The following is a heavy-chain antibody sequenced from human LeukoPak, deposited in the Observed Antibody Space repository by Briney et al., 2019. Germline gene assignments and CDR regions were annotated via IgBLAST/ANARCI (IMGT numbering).Heavy chain of an antibody. V-gene: IGHV1-18*04. CDR1: GYSFTSYW. CDR2: INPNSGGT. J-gene: IGHJ5*02. Sequence: KISCKGSGYSFTSYWIGWVRQAPGQGLEWMGWINPNSGGTNYAQKLQGRVTMTTDTSTSTAYMELRSLRSDDTAVYYCARVVAAAGRENWFDPWGQGTLVTVSS. CDR3: ARVVAAAGRENWFDP. D-gene: IGHD6-13*01.